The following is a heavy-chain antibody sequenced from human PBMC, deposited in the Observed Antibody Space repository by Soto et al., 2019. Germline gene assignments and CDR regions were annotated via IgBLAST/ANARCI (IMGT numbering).Heavy chain of an antibody. J-gene: IGHJ4*02. D-gene: IGHD6-6*01. Sequence: GASVKVSCKASGGTFSSYAISWVRQAPGQGLEWMGGIIPICGTANYAQKFQGRVTITADESTSTAYMELSSLRSEDTAVYYCARDEGYSSSSGRFDYWGQGTLVTVSS. CDR2: IIPICGTA. CDR1: GGTFSSYA. V-gene: IGHV1-69*13. CDR3: ARDEGYSSSSGRFDY.